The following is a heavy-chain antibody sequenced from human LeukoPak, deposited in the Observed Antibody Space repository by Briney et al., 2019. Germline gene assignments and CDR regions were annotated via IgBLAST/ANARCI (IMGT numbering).Heavy chain of an antibody. CDR3: ARPGLGNRAIIL. J-gene: IGHJ4*02. Sequence: SETLSLTCTVSGGSISSYYWSWIRQPPGKGLEWIGSIYYSGSTYYNPSLKSRVTISVDTSKNQFSLKLSSVTAADTAVYYCARPGLGNRAIILWGQGTLVTVSS. CDR2: IYYSGST. D-gene: IGHD2/OR15-2a*01. V-gene: IGHV4-39*01. CDR1: GGSISSYY.